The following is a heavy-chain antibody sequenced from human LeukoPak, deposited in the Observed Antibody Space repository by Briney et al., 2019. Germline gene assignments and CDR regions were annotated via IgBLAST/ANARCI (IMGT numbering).Heavy chain of an antibody. V-gene: IGHV3-74*01. CDR2: TNSDGSST. CDR1: GFTFSSYW. Sequence: GGSLRLSCAASGFTFSSYWIHWVRQAPGKGLVWVSRTNSDGSSTSYADSVKGRFTISRDNAKNTLYLQVNSLRAEDTAVYYCARDVVGDHDPMDVWGQGTTVSVSS. CDR3: ARDVVGDHDPMDV. J-gene: IGHJ6*02. D-gene: IGHD4-17*01.